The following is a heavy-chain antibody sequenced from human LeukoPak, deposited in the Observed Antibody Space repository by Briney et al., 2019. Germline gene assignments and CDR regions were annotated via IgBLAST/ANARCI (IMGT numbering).Heavy chain of an antibody. V-gene: IGHV3-13*01. CDR1: GFTFSSYD. Sequence: GGSLRLSCAASGFTFSSYDMHWVRQATGKGLEWVSAIGTAGDTYYPGSVKGRFTISRDNAMNSLYLQMNSLRAEDTAVYYCARGQLTGDDELFDYWGQGTLVTVSS. CDR2: IGTAGDT. J-gene: IGHJ4*02. CDR3: ARGQLTGDDELFDY. D-gene: IGHD7-27*01.